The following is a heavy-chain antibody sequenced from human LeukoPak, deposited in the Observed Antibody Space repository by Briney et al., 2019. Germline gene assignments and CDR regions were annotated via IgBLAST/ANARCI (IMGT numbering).Heavy chain of an antibody. V-gene: IGHV4-59*01. CDR1: GGSISSYC. CDR2: IYYSGST. CDR3: AREMSYSSSWVDY. Sequence: SETLSLTCTVSGGSISSYCWSWIRQPPGKGLEWIGYIYYSGSTNYNPSLKSRVTISVDTSKNQFSLKLSSVTAADTAVYYCAREMSYSSSWVDYWGQGTLVTVSS. J-gene: IGHJ4*02. D-gene: IGHD6-13*01.